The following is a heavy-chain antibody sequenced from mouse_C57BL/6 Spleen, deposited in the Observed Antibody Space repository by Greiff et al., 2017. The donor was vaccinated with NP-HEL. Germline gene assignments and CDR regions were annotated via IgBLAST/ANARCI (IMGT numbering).Heavy chain of an antibody. CDR3: TSYYYGFMDY. Sequence: QVQLKQSGAELVRPGASVTLSCKASGYTFTDYEMHWVKQTPVHGLEWIGAIDPETGGTAYNQKFKGKAILTADKSSSTAYMELRSLTSEDSAVYYCTSYYYGFMDYWGQGTSVTVSS. D-gene: IGHD1-1*01. J-gene: IGHJ4*01. CDR1: GYTFTDYE. CDR2: IDPETGGT. V-gene: IGHV1-15*01.